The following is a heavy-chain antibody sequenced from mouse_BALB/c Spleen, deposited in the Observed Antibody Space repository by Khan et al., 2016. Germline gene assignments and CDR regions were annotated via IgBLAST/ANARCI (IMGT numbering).Heavy chain of an antibody. CDR3: ARSDGNYVGYFDV. V-gene: IGHV3-2*02. CDR1: GYSITSDYA. Sequence: EVKLEESGPGLVKPSQSLSLTCTVTGYSITSDYAWNWIRQFPGNKLEWMGYISYSGSTSYNPSLKSRISITRDTSKNQFFLQLNSVTTEDTATYYCARSDGNYVGYFDVWGAGTTVTVSS. D-gene: IGHD2-1*01. J-gene: IGHJ1*01. CDR2: ISYSGST.